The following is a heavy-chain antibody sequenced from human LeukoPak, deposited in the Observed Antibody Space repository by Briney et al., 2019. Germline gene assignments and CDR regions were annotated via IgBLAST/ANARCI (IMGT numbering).Heavy chain of an antibody. CDR2: ISGSGDNT. CDR1: GFTFSTYV. Sequence: GGSLRLSCAASGFTFSTYVMSWVRQAPGKGLEWVSGISGSGDNTYYADSVKGRFTISRDNSKNTLYLQMNSLRAEDTAVYYCAKGPGYDTDFDYWGQGTLVSVSS. D-gene: IGHD5-12*01. CDR3: AKGPGYDTDFDY. V-gene: IGHV3-23*01. J-gene: IGHJ4*02.